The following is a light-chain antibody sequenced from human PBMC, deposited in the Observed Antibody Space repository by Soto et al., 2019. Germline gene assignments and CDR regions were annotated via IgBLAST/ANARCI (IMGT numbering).Light chain of an antibody. CDR2: AAS. V-gene: IGKV1-8*01. J-gene: IGKJ4*01. CDR1: QGISSY. Sequence: AIRMTQSPSSFSASTGDRVTITCRASQGISSYLAWYQQKPGKAPKLLIYAASTLQSGVPSRLSGSGSGPDFTLTISCLQSEDFATYYCQQYYSYPLTFGGGTKVEIK. CDR3: QQYYSYPLT.